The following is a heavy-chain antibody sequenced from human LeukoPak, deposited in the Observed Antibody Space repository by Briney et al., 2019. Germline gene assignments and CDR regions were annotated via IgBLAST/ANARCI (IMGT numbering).Heavy chain of an antibody. J-gene: IGHJ6*02. CDR1: GGSFSGYY. Sequence: SETLSLTCAVYGGSFSGYYWSWIRQPPGKGLEWIGEINHSGSTNYNPSLKSRVTISVDTSKNQFSLKLSSVTAADTAVYYCARHGPTMVRGSPYYYYYGMDVWGQGTTVTVSS. CDR3: ARHGPTMVRGSPYYYYYGMDV. CDR2: INHSGST. D-gene: IGHD3-10*01. V-gene: IGHV4-34*01.